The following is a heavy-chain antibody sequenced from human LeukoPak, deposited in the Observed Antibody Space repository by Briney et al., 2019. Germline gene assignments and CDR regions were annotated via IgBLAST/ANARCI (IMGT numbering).Heavy chain of an antibody. CDR2: IYTSGST. CDR3: ARDHGSSWNYYYYYMDV. D-gene: IGHD6-13*01. J-gene: IGHJ6*03. Sequence: SQTLSLTCTVSGGSISSGSYYWRWIRQPAGKGLEWIGRIYTSGSTNYNPSLKSRVTISVDTSKNQFSLELSSVTAADTAVYYCARDHGSSWNYYYYYMDVWGKGTTVTVSS. CDR1: GGSISSGSYY. V-gene: IGHV4-61*02.